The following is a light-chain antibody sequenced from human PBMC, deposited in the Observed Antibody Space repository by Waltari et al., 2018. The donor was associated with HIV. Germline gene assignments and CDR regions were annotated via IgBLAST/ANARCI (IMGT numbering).Light chain of an antibody. Sequence: IVMTQSPATLSVSPGGRATLSCRASQSVSTNLAWYQQKPGQAPGLLIYSASTRATGISSRFSGSGSGTVFTLTISSLQSEDFAVYYCQQYNDWPPLTFGGGTKVEMK. J-gene: IGKJ4*01. CDR3: QQYNDWPPLT. CDR1: QSVSTN. V-gene: IGKV3-15*01. CDR2: SAS.